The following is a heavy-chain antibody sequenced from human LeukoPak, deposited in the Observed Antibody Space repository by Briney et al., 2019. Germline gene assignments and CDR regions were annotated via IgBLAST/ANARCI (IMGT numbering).Heavy chain of an antibody. CDR2: INPESANT. CDR1: GYTFTDYY. Sequence: ASVTVSCKASGYTFTDYYIHWVREAPGQGLEWMGWINPESANTNYAQRFQGRVAMTRGTSLNTAYMELSRLTSDDTGVYFCARGDFTLVLTDTEYYFQYWGQGTLVTVSS. D-gene: IGHD4/OR15-4a*01. CDR3: ARGDFTLVLTDTEYYFQY. V-gene: IGHV1-2*02. J-gene: IGHJ4*02.